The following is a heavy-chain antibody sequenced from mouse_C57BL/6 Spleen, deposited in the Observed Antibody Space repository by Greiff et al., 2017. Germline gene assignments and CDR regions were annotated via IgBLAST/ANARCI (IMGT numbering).Heavy chain of an antibody. J-gene: IGHJ2*01. CDR1: GYTFTGYW. CDR2: ILPGSGST. D-gene: IGHD2-3*01. Sequence: QVQLQQSGAELMKPGASVKLSCKATGYTFTGYWIEWVKQRPGHGLEWIGEILPGSGSTNYNEKFKGKATFTADTSSNTAYMQLSSLTTEDSAIYYCARKGSDGYYEGDTYYFDYWGQGTTLTVSS. V-gene: IGHV1-9*01. CDR3: ARKGSDGYYEGDTYYFDY.